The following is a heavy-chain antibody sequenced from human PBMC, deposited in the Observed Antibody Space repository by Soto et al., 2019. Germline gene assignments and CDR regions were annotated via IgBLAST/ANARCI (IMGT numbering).Heavy chain of an antibody. CDR3: ARVGSRDGYNFRYYYYYGMDV. CDR1: GYTFTSYY. J-gene: IGHJ6*02. D-gene: IGHD5-12*01. CDR2: INPSYGSK. V-gene: IGHV1-46*01. Sequence: GGSVQVSCEASGYTFTSYYMHWVRQPPAQGLDWMGIINPSYGSKSYAQKFQGRVTMTRDTSTSTVYMELSSLRSEDTAVYYCARVGSRDGYNFRYYYYYGMDVWGQGTTVTVSS.